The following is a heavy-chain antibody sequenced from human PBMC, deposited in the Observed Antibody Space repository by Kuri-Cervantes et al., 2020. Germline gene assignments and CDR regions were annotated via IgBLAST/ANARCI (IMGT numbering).Heavy chain of an antibody. CDR1: GGSFSCYY. J-gene: IGHJ3*02. Sequence: SETLSLTCAVYGGSFSCYYWSWIRQPPGKGLEWIGEFNHSGSTNYNPSLKSRVTISVDTSKNQFSLKLSSVTAADTAVYYCARGVLGDRKNVCAFDIWGQGTMVTVSS. D-gene: IGHD3-16*01. CDR2: FNHSGST. CDR3: ARGVLGDRKNVCAFDI. V-gene: IGHV4-34*01.